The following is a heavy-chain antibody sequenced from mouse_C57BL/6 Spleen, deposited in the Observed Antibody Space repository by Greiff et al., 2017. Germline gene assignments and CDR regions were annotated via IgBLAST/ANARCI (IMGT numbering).Heavy chain of an antibody. D-gene: IGHD2-2*01. CDR2: IDPEDGDT. V-gene: IGHV14-1*01. CDR3: TSLWLRRDYFDY. CDR1: GFNIKDYY. Sequence: VQLQQSGAELVRPGASVKLSCTASGFNIKDYYMHWVKQRPEQGLEWIGRIDPEDGDTEYAPKFQGKATMTADTSSNTAYLQLSSLTSEDTAVYYCTSLWLRRDYFDYWGQGTSVTVSS. J-gene: IGHJ4*01.